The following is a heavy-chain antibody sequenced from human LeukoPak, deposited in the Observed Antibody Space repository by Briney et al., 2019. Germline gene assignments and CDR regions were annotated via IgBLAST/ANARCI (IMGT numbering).Heavy chain of an antibody. Sequence: KTSETLSLTCSVSGASISSYYWSWIRQPAGRGLEWIGRIFVSGTSIYNPSLKSRVTMSVDTSKKQISLRLKSETTADTAVYYCARDDVDTPPFDYLGQGTLVTVSS. CDR1: GASISSYY. V-gene: IGHV4-4*07. CDR3: ARDDVDTPPFDY. D-gene: IGHD5-18*01. J-gene: IGHJ4*02. CDR2: IFVSGTS.